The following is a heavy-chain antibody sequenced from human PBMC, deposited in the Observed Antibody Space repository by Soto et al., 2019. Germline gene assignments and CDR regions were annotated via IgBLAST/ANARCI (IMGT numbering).Heavy chain of an antibody. CDR3: ARLTLRNYYDSSGTIDH. CDR2: IIPIFGTA. Sequence: SVKVSCKASGYTFTSYGISWVRQAPGQGLEWMGGIIPIFGTANYAQKFQGRVTITADESTSTAYMELSSLRSEDTAVYYCARLTLRNYYDSSGTIDHWGQGTLVTVSS. J-gene: IGHJ4*02. V-gene: IGHV1-69*13. D-gene: IGHD3-22*01. CDR1: GYTFTSYG.